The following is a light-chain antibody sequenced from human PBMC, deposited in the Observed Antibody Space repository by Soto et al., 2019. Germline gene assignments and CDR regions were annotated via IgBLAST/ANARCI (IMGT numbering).Light chain of an antibody. CDR2: GAS. CDR3: QPSSSAPYT. Sequence: DIQVTQSPSSLSASVGDRVIITCRTSQSIINYLNWYQQKPGKVPRLLIYGASNLQSGVPSSFSGRGSGTDFTLTISSLQSEDFATYSCQPSSSAPYTFGQGTKLEIK. J-gene: IGKJ2*01. V-gene: IGKV1-39*01. CDR1: QSIINY.